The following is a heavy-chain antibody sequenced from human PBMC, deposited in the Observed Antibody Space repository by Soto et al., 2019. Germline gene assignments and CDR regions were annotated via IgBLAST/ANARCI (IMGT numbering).Heavy chain of an antibody. CDR2: ISAYNSNT. Sequence: ASVKVSCKASGGTFSSYGISWVRQAPGQGLEWMGWISAYNSNTNYAQKLQGRVTMTTDTSTSTAYMELRSLRSDDTAVYYCARDLEILWFGELLSPTYYYYYMDVWGKGTTVTVSS. J-gene: IGHJ6*03. CDR1: GGTFSSYG. V-gene: IGHV1-18*01. D-gene: IGHD3-10*01. CDR3: ARDLEILWFGELLSPTYYYYYMDV.